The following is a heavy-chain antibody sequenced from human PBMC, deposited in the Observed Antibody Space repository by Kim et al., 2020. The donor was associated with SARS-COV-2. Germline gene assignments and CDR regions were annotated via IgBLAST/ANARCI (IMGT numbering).Heavy chain of an antibody. J-gene: IGHJ6*02. V-gene: IGHV1-46*04. Sequence: ASVKVSCKASGYKFTNYYIHWVRLAPGQGLEWLGMIDPSDDRTTYTQNLQGRVTMTRDMSTSTVYMELSSLRSEDTALYFCARDRPMVVGTPYYYGMDVWGQGTTVIVSS. CDR2: IDPSDDRT. CDR3: ARDRPMVVGTPYYYGMDV. D-gene: IGHD2-21*02. CDR1: GYKFTNYY.